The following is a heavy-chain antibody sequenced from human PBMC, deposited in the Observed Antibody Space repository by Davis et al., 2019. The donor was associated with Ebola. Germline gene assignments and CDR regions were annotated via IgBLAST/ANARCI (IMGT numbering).Heavy chain of an antibody. CDR1: GGSVSSGSYS. D-gene: IGHD5-24*01. V-gene: IGHV4-61*01. CDR3: ARGGDGYNSFDFYYYGMDV. J-gene: IGHJ6*02. CDR2: IYYSGGT. Sequence: GSLRLSCTVSGGSVSSGSYSWSWIRQPPGKGLEWIGYIYYSGGTNYNPSLKSRVTISVDTSKNQVSLKLSSVPAADTAVYYCARGGDGYNSFDFYYYGMDVWGQGTTVTVPS.